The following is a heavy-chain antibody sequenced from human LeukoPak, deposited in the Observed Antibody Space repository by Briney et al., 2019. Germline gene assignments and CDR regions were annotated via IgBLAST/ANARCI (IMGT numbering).Heavy chain of an antibody. J-gene: IGHJ6*02. CDR3: ARDSAANYGMDV. Sequence: SVKVSCKASGGTFSSYAISWVRQAPGQGLEWMGRIIPILGIANYAQKFQGRVTITADKSTSTAYMELSSLRSEDTAVYYCARDSAANYGMDVWGQGTTVTVSS. V-gene: IGHV1-69*04. D-gene: IGHD1-26*01. CDR2: IIPILGIA. CDR1: GGTFSSYA.